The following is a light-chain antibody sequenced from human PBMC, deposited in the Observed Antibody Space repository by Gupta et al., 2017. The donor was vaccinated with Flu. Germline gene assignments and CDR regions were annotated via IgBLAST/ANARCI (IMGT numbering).Light chain of an antibody. CDR1: ISDVGAYNY. CDR2: EVS. CDR3: CSYTAISSWV. V-gene: IGLV2-14*01. J-gene: IGLJ3*02. Sequence: QSALTQPASVSASLGPSMTISCSGTISDVGAYNYGSWYQQHPGKAPKLMIYEVSLRPSGVSIRFSGSKSGNTASLTIARLQAEDEDDYYCCSYTAISSWVFGGGTKLTVL.